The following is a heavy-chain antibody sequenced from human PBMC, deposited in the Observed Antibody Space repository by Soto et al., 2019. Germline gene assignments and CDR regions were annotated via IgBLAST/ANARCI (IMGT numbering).Heavy chain of an antibody. CDR1: GVSISSSSYY. CDR3: ARLDSSGYTHLDY. V-gene: IGHV4-39*01. Sequence: SETLSLTCTVSGVSISSSSYYWGWIRQPPGKGLEWIGSIYYSGSTYYNPSLKSRVTISVDTSKNQFSLKLSSVTAADTAVYYCARLDSSGYTHLDYWGQGTLVTVSS. CDR2: IYYSGST. D-gene: IGHD3-22*01. J-gene: IGHJ4*02.